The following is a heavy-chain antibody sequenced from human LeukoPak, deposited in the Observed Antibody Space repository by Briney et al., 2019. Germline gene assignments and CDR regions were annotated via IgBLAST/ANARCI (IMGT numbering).Heavy chain of an antibody. CDR1: GYTFTSYA. CDR3: ATPYSGLPGYYYGMDV. J-gene: IGHJ6*02. Sequence: ASVKVSCKASGYTFTSYAMNWVRQAPGQGLEWMGIINPSGGSTSYAQKFQGRVTMTRDTSTSTVYMELSSLRSEDTAVYYCATPYSGLPGYYYGMDVWGQGTTVTVSS. D-gene: IGHD6-19*01. V-gene: IGHV1-46*01. CDR2: INPSGGST.